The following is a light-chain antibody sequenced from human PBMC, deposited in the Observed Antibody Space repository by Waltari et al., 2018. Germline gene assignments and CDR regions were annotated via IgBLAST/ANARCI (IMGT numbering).Light chain of an antibody. CDR1: SDLNVDDFT. Sequence: QPVLTQPPSSSASPGESARHTCTFPSDLNVDDFTIYWYHPHPGSPPRFLLYYKSDSEKAQGSGVPSRFSGSKDASANAGILLISGLQSEDEADYYCMFWPSNVWVFGGGTKLTVL. CDR2: YKSDSEK. V-gene: IGLV5-37*01. J-gene: IGLJ3*02. CDR3: MFWPSNVWV.